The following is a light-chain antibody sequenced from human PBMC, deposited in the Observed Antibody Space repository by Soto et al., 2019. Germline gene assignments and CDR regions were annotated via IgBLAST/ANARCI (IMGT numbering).Light chain of an antibody. V-gene: IGLV2-11*01. Sequence: QSVLTQPRSGSGSPGQSVTISCTGTDSDVGTYNYVSWYQQYPGKAPKLMIYDVTKRPSGVPDRFSGSKSGNTASLTISGLHAEDEDDYYGFSYAGYDTLLFGGGTKLTVL. J-gene: IGLJ2*01. CDR2: DVT. CDR3: FSYAGYDTLL. CDR1: DSDVGTYNY.